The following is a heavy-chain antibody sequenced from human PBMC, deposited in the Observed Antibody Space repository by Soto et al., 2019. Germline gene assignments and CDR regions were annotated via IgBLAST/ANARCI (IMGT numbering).Heavy chain of an antibody. D-gene: IGHD3-16*01. V-gene: IGHV1-18*01. CDR1: GYTFTSYG. Sequence: QVQLVQSGAEVKKPGASVKVSCKASGYTFTSYGISWVRQAPGQGLEWMGWISAYNGNTNYAQKLQGRVTMTTDTSTSTAYMELSSMRSDDKAVYYCARDRGGGSTAYYGMDVWGQGTTVTVSS. CDR2: ISAYNGNT. J-gene: IGHJ6*02. CDR3: ARDRGGGSTAYYGMDV.